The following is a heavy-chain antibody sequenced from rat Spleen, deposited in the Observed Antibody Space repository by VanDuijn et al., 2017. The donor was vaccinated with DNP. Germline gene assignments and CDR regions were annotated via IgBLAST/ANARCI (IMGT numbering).Heavy chain of an antibody. Sequence: EVKLVESGGGLVQPGSSLKLSCAASGFTFSDYGMAWVLQTPTKGLEWVASISSDGSLAYYRDSVKGRFTISRDDAQDTLYLQMNSLRSEDTATYYCARLDYGFDYWGQGVMVTVSS. CDR1: GFTFSDYG. D-gene: IGHD1-11*01. CDR3: ARLDYGFDY. J-gene: IGHJ2*01. V-gene: IGHV5S13*01. CDR2: ISSDGSLA.